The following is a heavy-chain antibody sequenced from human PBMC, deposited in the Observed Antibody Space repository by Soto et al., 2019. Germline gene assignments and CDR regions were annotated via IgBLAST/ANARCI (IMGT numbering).Heavy chain of an antibody. D-gene: IGHD3-22*01. CDR1: GDSISNSRFY. V-gene: IGHV4-39*01. CDR3: ARDYFDSSDYTTNWFDP. CDR2: IYHTGNA. J-gene: IGHJ5*02. Sequence: SETLSLTCGVSGDSISNSRFYWAWIPQPPGEGLEWIGSIYHTGNAYYNPSLKSRVTISVDTSKNQFSLKVTSVTAADTALYYCARDYFDSSDYTTNWFDPWGQGTLVTVS.